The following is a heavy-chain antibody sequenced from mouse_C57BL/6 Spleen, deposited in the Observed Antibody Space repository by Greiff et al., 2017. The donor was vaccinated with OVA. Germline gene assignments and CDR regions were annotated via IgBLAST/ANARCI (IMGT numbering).Heavy chain of an antibody. CDR2: IRLKSDNYAT. D-gene: IGHD1-1*01. CDR1: GFTFSNYW. J-gene: IGHJ2*01. CDR3: TVYYYGTDY. Sequence: EVKVEESGGGLVQPGGSMKLSCVASGFTFSNYWMNWVRQSPEKGLEWVAQIRLKSDNYATHYAESVKGRFTISRDDSKSSVYLQMNNLRAEDTGIYYCTVYYYGTDYWGQGTTLTVSS. V-gene: IGHV6-3*01.